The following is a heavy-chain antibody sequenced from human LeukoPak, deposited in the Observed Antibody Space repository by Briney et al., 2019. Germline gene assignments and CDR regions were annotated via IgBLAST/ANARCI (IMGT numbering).Heavy chain of an antibody. CDR1: GGSVSSGGYY. CDR2: IYYSGST. D-gene: IGHD3-22*01. J-gene: IGHJ5*02. CDR3: ARARGLLLRNWFDP. Sequence: PSETLSLTCAVSGGSVSSGGYYWSWIRQPPGKGLEWIGYIYYSGSTNYNPSLKSRVTISVDTSKNHFSLKLSPVTAADTAVYYCARARGLLLRNWFDPWGQGTLVTVSS. V-gene: IGHV4-61*08.